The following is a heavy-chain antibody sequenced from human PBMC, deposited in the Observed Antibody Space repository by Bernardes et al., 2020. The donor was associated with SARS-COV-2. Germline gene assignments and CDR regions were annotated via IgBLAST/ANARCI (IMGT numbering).Heavy chain of an antibody. D-gene: IGHD3-3*01. CDR3: ARDGSNYEIDH. CDR2: ISSEGSKK. Sequence: GGSLRLSCAASGFTFSRYGMHWVRQAPGKGLEWVTFISSEGSKKNYADSVKGRFTISRDNSKNTLFLQMNSLRAEDTAVYYCARDGSNYEIDHWGQGTLVTVSS. CDR1: GFTFSRYG. J-gene: IGHJ4*02. V-gene: IGHV3-33*01.